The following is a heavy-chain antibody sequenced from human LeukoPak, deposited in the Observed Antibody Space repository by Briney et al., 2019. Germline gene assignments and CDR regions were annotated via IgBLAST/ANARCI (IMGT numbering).Heavy chain of an antibody. J-gene: IGHJ3*02. CDR1: GGSISSYY. Sequence: PSETLSLTCTVSGGSISSYYWSWIRQPAGKGLEWIGRIYTSGSTNYNPSLKSRVTMSVDTSKNQFSLKLSSVTSADTAVYYCARDFDWKDAIHAFDIWGQGTMVTVSS. CDR2: IYTSGST. CDR3: ARDFDWKDAIHAFDI. V-gene: IGHV4-4*07. D-gene: IGHD1-1*01.